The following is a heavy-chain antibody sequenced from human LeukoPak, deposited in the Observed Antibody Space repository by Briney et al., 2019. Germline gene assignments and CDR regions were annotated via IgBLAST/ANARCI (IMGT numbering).Heavy chain of an antibody. Sequence: ASVKVSCKASGYDFINYGISWVRQAPGQGLEWMGWRSIYNGNTDYKLQGRVTMTTDTSTSTAYMEVRSLRSDDTAVYYCARGGPFPSGSSSREYYLDYWGQGTLVSVSS. CDR2: RSIYNGNT. CDR1: GYDFINYG. V-gene: IGHV1-18*01. CDR3: ARGGPFPSGSSSREYYLDY. J-gene: IGHJ4*02. D-gene: IGHD6-6*01.